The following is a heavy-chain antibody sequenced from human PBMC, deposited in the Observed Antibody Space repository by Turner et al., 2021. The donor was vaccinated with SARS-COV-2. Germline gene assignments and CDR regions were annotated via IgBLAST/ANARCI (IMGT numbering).Heavy chain of an antibody. D-gene: IGHD3-22*01. J-gene: IGHJ4*02. V-gene: IGHV3-23*04. Sequence: EWQLVEPGGGLVQPGGSLRLSCTASGFTFSTYAMSWVRQAPGKRLDWVSAISGGGGNTYPADSVKGRFTISRDNSMNTLCLQMNSLRAEDTAIYYCARDWWYYYDSSGYFDYWGQGTLVTFSS. CDR2: ISGGGGNT. CDR3: ARDWWYYYDSSGYFDY. CDR1: GFTFSTYA.